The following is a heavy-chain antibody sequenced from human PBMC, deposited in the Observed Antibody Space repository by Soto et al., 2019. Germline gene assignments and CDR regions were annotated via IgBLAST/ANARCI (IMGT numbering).Heavy chain of an antibody. CDR3: ARGRQILWFGEPNLDY. D-gene: IGHD3-10*01. Sequence: PSETLSLTCAVYGVSFSGYYWSWIRQPPGKGLEWIGEINHSGSTNYNPSLKSRVTISVDTSKNQFSLKLSSVTAADTAVYYCARGRQILWFGEPNLDYWGQGTLVTVSS. J-gene: IGHJ4*02. V-gene: IGHV4-34*01. CDR1: GVSFSGYY. CDR2: INHSGST.